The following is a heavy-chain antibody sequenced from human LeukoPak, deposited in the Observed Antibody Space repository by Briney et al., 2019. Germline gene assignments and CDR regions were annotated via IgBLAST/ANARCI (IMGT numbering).Heavy chain of an antibody. CDR1: GYTFTSYG. J-gene: IGHJ5*02. CDR3: ARDHAAGWELPLNWFDP. Sequence: GASVKVSCKASGYTFTSYGINWVRQAPGQGFEWMGWISTYNGHTNYAQKFQGRVTMTTDTSTSTASMELRSLRSDDTAVYYCARDHAAGWELPLNWFDPWGQGTLVTVSS. CDR2: ISTYNGHT. D-gene: IGHD1-26*01. V-gene: IGHV1-18*01.